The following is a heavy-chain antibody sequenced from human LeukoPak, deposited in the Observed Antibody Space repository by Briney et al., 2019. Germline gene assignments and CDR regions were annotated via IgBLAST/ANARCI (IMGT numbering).Heavy chain of an antibody. J-gene: IGHJ4*02. V-gene: IGHV3-74*01. CDR1: GYTFSTYW. D-gene: IGHD6-19*01. CDR2: ISGDGSTT. Sequence: GGSLRLSCAASGYTFSTYWMHWVRQDPGKGLVWVSRISGDGSTTSYADSVKGRFTISRDNDKNTLFLQMSSLRAEDTSVYYCVSVFITVAGTSANYWGPGTLVTVSS. CDR3: VSVFITVAGTSANY.